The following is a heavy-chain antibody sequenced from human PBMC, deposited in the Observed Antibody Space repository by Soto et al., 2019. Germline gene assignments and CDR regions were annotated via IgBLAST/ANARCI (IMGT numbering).Heavy chain of an antibody. CDR1: GGSISSSNW. V-gene: IGHV4-4*02. CDR3: ARGSGWYYYYYGMDV. D-gene: IGHD6-19*01. J-gene: IGHJ6*02. Sequence: SETLSLTCAVSGGSISSSNWWSWVRQPPGKGLEWIGEIYHSGSTNYNPSLKSRVTISVDKSKNQFSLKLSSVTAADTAVYYCARGSGWYYYYYGMDVWGQGTTVTVSS. CDR2: IYHSGST.